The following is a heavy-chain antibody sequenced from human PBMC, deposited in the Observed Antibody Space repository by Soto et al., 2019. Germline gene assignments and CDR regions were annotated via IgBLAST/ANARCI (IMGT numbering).Heavy chain of an antibody. J-gene: IGHJ4*02. CDR3: ARGQGLIGGSPYFPL. Sequence: QVQLQQRGAGLLKPSETLSLTCTVSGGSFSGYIWTWIRQPPGKGLEWVGEITQSGRTNYSPSLKSRLSISLDTSKTQFFLDLNSLTAADTAVYYCARGQGLIGGSPYFPLWGQGSPVTVYS. CDR1: GGSFSGYI. CDR2: ITQSGRT. D-gene: IGHD3-10*01. V-gene: IGHV4-34*01.